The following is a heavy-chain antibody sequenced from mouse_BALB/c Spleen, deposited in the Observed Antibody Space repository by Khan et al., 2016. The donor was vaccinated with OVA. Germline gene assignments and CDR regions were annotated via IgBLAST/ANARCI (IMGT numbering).Heavy chain of an antibody. V-gene: IGHV9-1*02. Sequence: QIQLVQSGPELKKPGETVKISCKASGYTFTSYGMNWVKQSPGKALKWMGWINTYTGEPTYADDFKGRFACSLETSASTAYLQINNLKNEDKARYVCAKPHYGSYTLDHWGQGTSVTVSS. CDR1: GYTFTSYG. J-gene: IGHJ4*01. CDR3: AKPHYGSYTLDH. D-gene: IGHD1-1*01. CDR2: INTYTGEP.